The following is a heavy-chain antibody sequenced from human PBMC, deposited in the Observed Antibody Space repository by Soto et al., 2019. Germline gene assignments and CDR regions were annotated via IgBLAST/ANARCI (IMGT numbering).Heavy chain of an antibody. Sequence: SETLSLTCAVYGGSFSGYYWSWIRQPPGKGLEWIGEINHSGSTNYNPSLESRVTISVDTSKNQFSLKLSSVTAADTAVYYCARGRRGVMRTHYYYYYMDVWGKGTTVTVSS. V-gene: IGHV4-34*01. CDR3: ARGRRGVMRTHYYYYYMDV. CDR2: INHSGST. CDR1: GGSFSGYY. J-gene: IGHJ6*03. D-gene: IGHD3-10*01.